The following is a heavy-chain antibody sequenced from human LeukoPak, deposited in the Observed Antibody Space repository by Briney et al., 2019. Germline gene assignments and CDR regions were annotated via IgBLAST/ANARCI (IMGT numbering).Heavy chain of an antibody. J-gene: IGHJ4*02. CDR1: GFTFSSYA. CDR2: ISYDGSNK. CDR3: ARALYSRPY. Sequence: GGSLRLSCAASGFTFSSYAMHWVRQAPGKGLEWVAVISYDGSNKYYADSVKGRFTISRDNSKNTLYLQMNSLRAEDTAVYYCARALYSRPYWGQGTLVTVSS. V-gene: IGHV3-30*04. D-gene: IGHD6-13*01.